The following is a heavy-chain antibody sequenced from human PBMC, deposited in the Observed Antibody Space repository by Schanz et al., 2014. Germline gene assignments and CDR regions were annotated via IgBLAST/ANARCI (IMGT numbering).Heavy chain of an antibody. Sequence: QVQLVQSEAEVKKPGSSVKVSCKASGGTFNSYTINWVRQAPGQGLEWMGRIIPILGIANYAQKFQGRVTITADRSTSTAYMELSSLRSEDTAVYYCARGQRRTIGRPFGPWGQGTLVTVSS. V-gene: IGHV1-69*02. J-gene: IGHJ5*02. D-gene: IGHD6-25*01. CDR2: IIPILGIA. CDR1: GGTFNSYT. CDR3: ARGQRRTIGRPFGP.